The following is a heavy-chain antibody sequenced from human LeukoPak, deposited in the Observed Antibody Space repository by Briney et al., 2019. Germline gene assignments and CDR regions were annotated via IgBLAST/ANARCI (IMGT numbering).Heavy chain of an antibody. V-gene: IGHV3-30*18. Sequence: PGGSLRLSCAASGFTFSSYGMHWVRQAPGKGLEWVAVISYDGSNKYYADSVKGRFTISRDNSKNTLYLQMNSLRAEDTAVYYCAKHARGGAASYGMDVWGQGTTVTVSS. CDR2: ISYDGSNK. CDR3: AKHARGGAASYGMDV. D-gene: IGHD6-6*01. J-gene: IGHJ6*02. CDR1: GFTFSSYG.